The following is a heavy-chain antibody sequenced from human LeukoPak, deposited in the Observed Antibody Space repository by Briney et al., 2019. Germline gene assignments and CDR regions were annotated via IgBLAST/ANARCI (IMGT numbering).Heavy chain of an antibody. CDR2: IYYSGST. Sequence: SETLSLTCTVSGGSLSSYYWSWIRQPPGKGLEWIGYIYYSGSTNYNPSLKSRVTISVDTSKNQFSLKLSSVTAADTAVYYCAREDITMVRGVRRAFDIWGQGTMVTVSS. J-gene: IGHJ3*02. CDR1: GGSLSSYY. CDR3: AREDITMVRGVRRAFDI. V-gene: IGHV4-59*01. D-gene: IGHD3-10*01.